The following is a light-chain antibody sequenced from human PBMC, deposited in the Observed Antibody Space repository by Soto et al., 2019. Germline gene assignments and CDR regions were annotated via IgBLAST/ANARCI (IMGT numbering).Light chain of an antibody. Sequence: DIQMTQSPSTLSASVGDRVTITCRASQSIGSWLAWYQEKPGKAPHLLIFDASALGRGVPSRFSGRGSGTEFSLTISSLQPEDSATYSCQQFDSYPWTFGQGTKVEIK. CDR3: QQFDSYPWT. V-gene: IGKV1-5*01. CDR1: QSIGSW. J-gene: IGKJ1*01. CDR2: DAS.